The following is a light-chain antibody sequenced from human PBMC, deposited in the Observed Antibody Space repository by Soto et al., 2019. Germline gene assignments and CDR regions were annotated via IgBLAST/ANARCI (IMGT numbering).Light chain of an antibody. CDR3: QQTYSTPPT. CDR1: QSVTTF. Sequence: PGDRATLSCRASQSVTTFLAWYQQKPDQAPRLLIYDASTRATGIPARFSGSGSGTDFTLTISSLEPEDFATYYCQQTYSTPPTFGQGTKVEIK. J-gene: IGKJ1*01. V-gene: IGKV3-11*01. CDR2: DAS.